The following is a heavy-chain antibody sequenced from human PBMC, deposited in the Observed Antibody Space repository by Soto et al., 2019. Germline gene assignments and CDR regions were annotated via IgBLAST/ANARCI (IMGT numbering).Heavy chain of an antibody. V-gene: IGHV2-5*02. J-gene: IGHJ5*02. CDR1: GFSLSTSGLG. CDR2: IYWDDDK. Sequence: SGPALVNPTQTLTLTCTFSGFSLSTSGLGVGWIRQPPGKSLEWLALIYWDDDKRYSPSLKSRLTITKDTSKNQVVLTMTNMDHVDTATYYCANNHPGNWNYGWFDPWGQGTLITFYS. CDR3: ANNHPGNWNYGWFDP. D-gene: IGHD1-7*01.